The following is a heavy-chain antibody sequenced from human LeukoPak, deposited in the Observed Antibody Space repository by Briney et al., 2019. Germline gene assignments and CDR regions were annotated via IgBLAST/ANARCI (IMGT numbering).Heavy chain of an antibody. CDR3: ARVAGTRVVVPAARYYFLY. CDR1: GFTFSSYA. Sequence: PGGSLRLSCAASGFTFSSYAMHWVRQAPGKGLEWVAVISYDGSNKYYADSVKGRFTISRDNSKNTLYLQMNSLRSEDTAVYYCARVAGTRVVVPAARYYFLYWGQGTLVTVSS. D-gene: IGHD2-2*01. J-gene: IGHJ4*02. V-gene: IGHV3-30*04. CDR2: ISYDGSNK.